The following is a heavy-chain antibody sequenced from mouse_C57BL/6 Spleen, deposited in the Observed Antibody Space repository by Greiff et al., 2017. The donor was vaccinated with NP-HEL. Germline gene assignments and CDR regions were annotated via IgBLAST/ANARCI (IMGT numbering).Heavy chain of an antibody. CDR1: GFTFSDYY. CDR2: INYDGSST. V-gene: IGHV5-16*01. D-gene: IGHD1-2*01. J-gene: IGHJ3*01. CDR3: ARASGFTGFAY. Sequence: EVMLVESEGGLVQPGSSMKLSCTASGFTFSDYYMAWVRQVPEKGLEWVANINYDGSSTYYLDSLKSRFIISRDNAKNILYLQMSSLKSEDTATYYCARASGFTGFAYWGQGTLVTVSA.